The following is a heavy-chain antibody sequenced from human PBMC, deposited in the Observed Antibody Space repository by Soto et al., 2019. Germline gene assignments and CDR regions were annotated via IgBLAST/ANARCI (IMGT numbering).Heavy chain of an antibody. CDR3: VPRKGDPFT. J-gene: IGHJ4*02. D-gene: IGHD3-16*01. V-gene: IGHV3-30-3*01. CDR2: ISYDGSNK. CDR1: GFTFSSYA. Sequence: GGSLRLSCAASGFTFSSYAIHWVRQAPGRGLEWVAVISYDGSNKYYADSVKGRFTISRDNSKNTLSLQMNSLRVEDSAVYYCVPRKGDPFTWGPGTLVTVSS.